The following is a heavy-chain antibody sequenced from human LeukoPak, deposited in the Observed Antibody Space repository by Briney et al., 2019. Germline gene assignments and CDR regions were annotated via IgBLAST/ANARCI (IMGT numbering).Heavy chain of an antibody. Sequence: ASVKVSCKASGYTFTGYYMHWVRQAPGQGLEWMGWINPNSGGTNYAQKFQGRVTMTRDTSISTAYMELSRLRSDDTAVYYCARVGGFGEDYYYSMDVWGQGTTVTVSS. J-gene: IGHJ6*02. CDR2: INPNSGGT. CDR1: GYTFTGYY. CDR3: ARVGGFGEDYYYSMDV. V-gene: IGHV1-2*02. D-gene: IGHD3-10*01.